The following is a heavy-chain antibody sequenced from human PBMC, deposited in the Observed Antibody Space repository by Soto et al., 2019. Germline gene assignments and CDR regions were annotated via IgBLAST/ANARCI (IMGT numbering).Heavy chain of an antibody. V-gene: IGHV5-51*01. CDR2: IYPGDSDT. CDR1: GYSFTSYW. J-gene: IGHJ6*02. Sequence: GESLKISCKGSGYSFTSYWIGWVRQMPGKGLEWMGIIYPGDSDTRYSPSFQGQVTISADKSVSTAYLQWSSLKVSDTAMFYCARTAAAGKYYSVLDFWGQGTTVTVS. CDR3: ARTAAAGKYYSVLDF. D-gene: IGHD6-13*01.